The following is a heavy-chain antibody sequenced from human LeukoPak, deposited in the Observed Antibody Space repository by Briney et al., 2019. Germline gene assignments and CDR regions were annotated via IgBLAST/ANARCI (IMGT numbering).Heavy chain of an antibody. J-gene: IGHJ4*02. CDR3: ARLGEKADFDY. D-gene: IGHD3-16*01. CDR1: GFTFSNYW. V-gene: IGHV3-7*01. CDR2: IKQDESEK. Sequence: GGSLRLSCAASGFTFSNYWMSWVRQAPGKGLEWVANIKQDESEKYYVESVKGRFTISRDNAKNSLYLQINSLRAEDTAVYYCARLGEKADFDYWGQGTLVTVSS.